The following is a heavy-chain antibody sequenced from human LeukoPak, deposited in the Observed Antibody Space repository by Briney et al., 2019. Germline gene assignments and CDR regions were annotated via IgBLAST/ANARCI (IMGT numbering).Heavy chain of an antibody. J-gene: IGHJ6*04. D-gene: IGHD6-13*01. Sequence: SETLSLTCTVSGGSISSDNYCWRWVRQPPGRGLGWMVYIYYTGSTNYNSSLKDGVTISVDMSTNQLSLKLSSVTAADTAVYYCARGPKSSNWPRLNYYYGMDVWGKGTTVTVSS. CDR3: ARGPKSSNWPRLNYYYGMDV. V-gene: IGHV4-30-4*01. CDR1: GGSISSDNYC. CDR2: IYYTGST.